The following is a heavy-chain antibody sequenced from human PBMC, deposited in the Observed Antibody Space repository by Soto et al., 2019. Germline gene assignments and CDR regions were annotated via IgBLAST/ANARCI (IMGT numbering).Heavy chain of an antibody. Sequence: QVQLVQSGAEVKKPGASVKVSCKASGYTFTGYFMHWVRQAPGQGLEWMGWINPNSGGTNYAQKFQGRVTMTRDTSISTAYMELSRLTSDDTAVYYCARGNIVVVVAATQPRLFDYWGQGTLVTVSS. CDR2: INPNSGGT. CDR1: GYTFTGYF. CDR3: ARGNIVVVVAATQPRLFDY. D-gene: IGHD2-15*01. V-gene: IGHV1-2*02. J-gene: IGHJ4*02.